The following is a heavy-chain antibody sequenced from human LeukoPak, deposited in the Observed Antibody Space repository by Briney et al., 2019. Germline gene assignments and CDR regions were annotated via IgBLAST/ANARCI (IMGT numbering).Heavy chain of an antibody. CDR1: GDSISSGSYY. CDR2: IYYSGST. V-gene: IGHV4-61*01. D-gene: IGHD6-13*01. CDR3: ARDVAAAGSDY. J-gene: IGHJ4*02. Sequence: SETLSLTCTVSGDSISSGSYYWSWIRQPPGKGLEWIGYIYYSGSTNYNPSLKSRVTISVDTSKNQFSLKLSSVTAADTAVYYCARDVAAAGSDYWGQGTLVTVSS.